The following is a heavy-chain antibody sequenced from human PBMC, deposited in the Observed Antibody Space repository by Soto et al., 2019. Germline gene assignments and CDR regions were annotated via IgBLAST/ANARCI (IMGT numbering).Heavy chain of an antibody. CDR3: AREGYSSGWYRDYYYYYGMDV. CDR2: IYTSGST. CDR1: GGSISSYY. D-gene: IGHD6-19*01. V-gene: IGHV4-4*07. Sequence: SETLSLTCTVSGGSISSYYWSWIRQPAGKGLEWIGRIYTSGSTNCNPSLRSRVTMSVDTSKNQFSLKLSSVTAADTAVYYCAREGYSSGWYRDYYYYYGMDVWGQGTTVTVSS. J-gene: IGHJ6*02.